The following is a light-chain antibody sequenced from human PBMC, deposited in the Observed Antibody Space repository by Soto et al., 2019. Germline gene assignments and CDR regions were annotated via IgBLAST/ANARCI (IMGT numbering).Light chain of an antibody. CDR3: TSYAGRDNPVL. Sequence: QSALTQPPSASGSPGQSVTIPCTGTSNDIGEYHYVSWYQQHPGKAPKLMIYEVTQRPSGVPHRFSGSKSGNTASLTVSGLQPEDEADYYCTSYAGRDNPVLFGGGTKLTVL. J-gene: IGLJ2*01. CDR2: EVT. V-gene: IGLV2-8*01. CDR1: SNDIGEYHY.